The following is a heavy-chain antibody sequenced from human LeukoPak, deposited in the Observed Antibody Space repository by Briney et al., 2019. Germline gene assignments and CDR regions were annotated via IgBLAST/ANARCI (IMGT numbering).Heavy chain of an antibody. J-gene: IGHJ4*02. CDR1: GFTFSSYE. V-gene: IGHV3-48*03. CDR2: ISTSGSTI. CDR3: ARSLRGTTLNY. Sequence: AGGSLRLSCAASGFTFSSYEMNWVRQAPGKGLEWVSYISTSGSTIYYADSVKGRFTISRDNAQNSLYLQMNSLRAEDTAVYYCARSLRGTTLNYWGQGTLVTVSS. D-gene: IGHD1-7*01.